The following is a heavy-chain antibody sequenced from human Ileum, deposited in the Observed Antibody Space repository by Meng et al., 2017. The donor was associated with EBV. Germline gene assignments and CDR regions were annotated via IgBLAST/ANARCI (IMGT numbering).Heavy chain of an antibody. CDR1: GFTFSNSW. D-gene: IGHD3/OR15-3a*01. CDR3: VRGGLGPWY. Sequence: EVQLVDSGGGLVQPGGSLRLSCAASGFTFSNSWMHWLRQAPGKGLVWVSHIDTDGSTTNYAGSVKGRFTISRDNAKNTPSLQMNSLRVEDTAVYYCVRGGLGPWYWGQGTLVTVSS. CDR2: IDTDGSTT. V-gene: IGHV3-74*01. J-gene: IGHJ4*02.